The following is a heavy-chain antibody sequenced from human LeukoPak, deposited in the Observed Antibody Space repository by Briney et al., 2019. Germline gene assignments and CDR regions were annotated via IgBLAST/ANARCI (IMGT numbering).Heavy chain of an antibody. CDR2: ISGSGGST. V-gene: IGHV3-23*01. CDR1: GFTFSSYA. Sequence: GGSLRLSCAASGFTFSSYAMSWVRQAPGKGLEWVSAISGSGGSTYYADSVKGRFSISRDNSKNTLYLQMNSLRTEDTAMYYCAKDLGIAVSGTEIDFWGQGTLVTVSS. CDR3: AKDLGIAVSGTEIDF. D-gene: IGHD6-19*01. J-gene: IGHJ4*02.